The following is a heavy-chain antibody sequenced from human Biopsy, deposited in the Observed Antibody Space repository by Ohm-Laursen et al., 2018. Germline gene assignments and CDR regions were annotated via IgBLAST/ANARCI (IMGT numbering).Heavy chain of an antibody. Sequence: SLRLSCAASGFTFSDYAMHWVRQAPGKGLERVAIITHDGSKTYYADSVKGRFTISRDNSRDTLYPQMSSLRAEDTAVYYCAKDRYNYTPIGGFSMDVWGQGTTVTVSS. CDR1: GFTFSDYA. D-gene: IGHD5-18*01. CDR3: AKDRYNYTPIGGFSMDV. V-gene: IGHV3-30*18. J-gene: IGHJ6*02. CDR2: ITHDGSKT.